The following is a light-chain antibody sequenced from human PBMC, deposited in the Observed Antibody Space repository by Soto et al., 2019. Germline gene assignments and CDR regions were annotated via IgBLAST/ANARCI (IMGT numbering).Light chain of an antibody. Sequence: EIVMTQSPVTLSVSPGERATLSCRASQSVSNHLAWYQQKPGQAPRLLIYGASTRAIGIPARFSGSGSGTEFPLTISSLQSEYFAVYYCQQYNNWPPRTFGQGTKLEIK. V-gene: IGKV3-15*01. CDR1: QSVSNH. CDR2: GAS. CDR3: QQYNNWPPRT. J-gene: IGKJ2*01.